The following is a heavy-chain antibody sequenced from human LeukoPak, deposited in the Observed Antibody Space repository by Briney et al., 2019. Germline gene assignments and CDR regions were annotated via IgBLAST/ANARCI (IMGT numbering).Heavy chain of an antibody. J-gene: IGHJ4*02. CDR2: IYHSGST. Sequence: PSETLSLTCAVSGGSISSSNWWSWVRQPPGKGLEWIGEIYHSGSTNYNPSLKSRVTISVDKSKNQFSLKLSSVTAADTAVYYCARGRSVGATRPFDYWGQGTLVTVSS. CDR1: GGSISSSNW. V-gene: IGHV4-4*02. D-gene: IGHD1-26*01. CDR3: ARGRSVGATRPFDY.